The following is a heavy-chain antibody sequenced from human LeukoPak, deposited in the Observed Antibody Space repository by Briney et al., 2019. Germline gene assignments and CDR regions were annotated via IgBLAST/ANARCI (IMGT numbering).Heavy chain of an antibody. D-gene: IGHD3-10*01. J-gene: IGHJ4*02. V-gene: IGHV3-66*01. CDR1: GFTVSNND. CDR2: VYSGGRT. CDR3: ARAFQYGSGSYPYSL. Sequence: GGSLRLSCAASGFTVSNNDMTWVRQAPGKGLEWVSVVYSGGRTDYADSVKGRFTISRDNFKTTLYLQMNSLRAEDTAVYYCARAFQYGSGSYPYSLWGQGTLVTASS.